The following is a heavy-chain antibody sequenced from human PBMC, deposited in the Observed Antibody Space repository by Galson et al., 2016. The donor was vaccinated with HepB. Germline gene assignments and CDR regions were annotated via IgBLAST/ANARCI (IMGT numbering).Heavy chain of an antibody. J-gene: IGHJ3*01. CDR2: IRSRSSTI. CDR1: GFTFSRYS. Sequence: SLRLSCADSGFTFSRYSMNWVRQAPGKGLEWVSHIRSRSSTIYYADSVRGRFTISRDNTKNSLYLQMNSPRDEDTAVYYCARDGSSQFSSNWYVAFDVWGQGAVVTGSS. V-gene: IGHV3-48*02. CDR3: ARDGSSQFSSNWYVAFDV. D-gene: IGHD6-13*01.